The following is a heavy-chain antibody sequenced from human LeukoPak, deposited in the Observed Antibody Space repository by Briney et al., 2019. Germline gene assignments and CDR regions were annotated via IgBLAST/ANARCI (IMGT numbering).Heavy chain of an antibody. CDR1: GYTFTGYY. J-gene: IGHJ6*03. V-gene: IGHV1-69*13. CDR3: AWSVGATAGDYYYMDV. Sequence: GASVKVSCKASGYTFTGYYMHWVRQAPGQGLEWMGGIIPIFGTANYAQKFQGRVTITADESTSTAYMELSSLRSEDTAVYYCAWSVGATAGDYYYMDVWGKGTTVTISS. CDR2: IIPIFGTA. D-gene: IGHD1-26*01.